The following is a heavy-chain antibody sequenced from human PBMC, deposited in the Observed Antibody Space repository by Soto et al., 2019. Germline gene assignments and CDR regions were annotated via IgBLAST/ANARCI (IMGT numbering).Heavy chain of an antibody. D-gene: IGHD3-22*01. V-gene: IGHV4-39*01. J-gene: IGHJ4*02. CDR3: ASQVKTFYYGSSGYYPDY. CDR1: CASFSISTYY. Sequence: SETLSLTCPFSCASFSISTYYFCCIRQPPGNFLEWIGTVHYSGTTHYTPSLKSRVTISVDTSKNQFSLKLSSVTAADTAVYYCASQVKTFYYGSSGYYPDYWGQGALVTVS. CDR2: VHYSGTT.